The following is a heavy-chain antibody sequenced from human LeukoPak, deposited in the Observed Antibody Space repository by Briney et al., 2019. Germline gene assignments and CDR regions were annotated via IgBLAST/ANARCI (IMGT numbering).Heavy chain of an antibody. CDR2: ISVSGGYI. CDR3: ARDPDMGATTTLVY. Sequence: GGSLRLSCAASGFTFSSYTMNWVRQAPGKGLEWVSSISVSGGYIYYADSVKGGFTIYREKAKNSLYLQMNRLRDEDTAVYYCARDPDMGATTTLVYWGQGTLVTVSS. J-gene: IGHJ4*02. V-gene: IGHV3-21*01. D-gene: IGHD1-26*01. CDR1: GFTFSSYT.